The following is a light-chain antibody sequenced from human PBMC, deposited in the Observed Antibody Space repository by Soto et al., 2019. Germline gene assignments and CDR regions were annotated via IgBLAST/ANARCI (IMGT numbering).Light chain of an antibody. CDR1: QSISSW. CDR2: DAS. V-gene: IGKV1-5*01. J-gene: IGKJ1*01. CDR3: QQYNTFWT. Sequence: DIQMTQSPSTLSASVGDRVTITCRASQSISSWLAWYQQKLGRAPRLLIYDASSLESGVPSRFSGSGSGTEFTLTISSLQPDDFATYYCQQYNTFWTFGPGTKVDIK.